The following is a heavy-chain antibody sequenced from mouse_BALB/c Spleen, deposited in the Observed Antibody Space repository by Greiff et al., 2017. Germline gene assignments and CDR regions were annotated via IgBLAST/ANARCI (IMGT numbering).Heavy chain of an antibody. Sequence: EVQRVESGGGLVKPGGSLKLSCAASGFTFSSYTMSWVRQTPEKRLEWVATISSGGGNTYYPDSVKGRFTISRDNAKNNLYLQMSSLRSEDTALYYCARYRRDDAYYCAMDYWGQGTSVTVSS. J-gene: IGHJ4*01. D-gene: IGHD2-14*01. CDR3: ARYRRDDAYYCAMDY. V-gene: IGHV5-9*03. CDR2: ISSGGGNT. CDR1: GFTFSSYT.